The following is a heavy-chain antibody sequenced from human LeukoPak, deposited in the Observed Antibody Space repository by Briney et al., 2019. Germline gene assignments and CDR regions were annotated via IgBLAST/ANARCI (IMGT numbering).Heavy chain of an antibody. CDR3: TREYGFMTTVFHAFDI. D-gene: IGHD4-17*01. CDR1: GGSISSSSYY. J-gene: IGHJ3*02. V-gene: IGHV4-39*07. CDR2: IYYSGST. Sequence: SETLSLTCTVSGGSISSSSYYWGWIRLPPGKGLEGIGNIYYSGSTYYNPSLKSRVTISVDTSKNQFSLKLSSVTAADTAIYYCTREYGFMTTVFHAFDIWGQGTMVTVSS.